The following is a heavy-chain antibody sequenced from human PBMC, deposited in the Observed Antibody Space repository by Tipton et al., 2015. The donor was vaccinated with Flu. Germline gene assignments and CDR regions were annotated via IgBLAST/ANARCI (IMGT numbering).Heavy chain of an antibody. CDR2: IYYTGSA. CDR1: GGSITSGDYC. D-gene: IGHD2-21*02. Sequence: LRLSCTVSGGSITSGDYCWAWIRQPPGKGLEFIGYIYYTGSAYYNPALMHRVSILPHTSKNELSLRLLYVTAADTAVYYCARVPPGRDYYLFDLWGQGTRVTVSS. V-gene: IGHV4-30-4*08. CDR3: ARVPPGRDYYLFDL. J-gene: IGHJ3*01.